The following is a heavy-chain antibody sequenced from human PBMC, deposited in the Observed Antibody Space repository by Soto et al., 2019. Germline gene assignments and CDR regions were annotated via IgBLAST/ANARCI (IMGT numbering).Heavy chain of an antibody. CDR2: MSHSGGT. Sequence: SETLALTCAVYGGFVSSGSYYWSWIRQPPGKGLEWIGEMSHSGGTHFNPSLKSRVTISVDTSKNQFSLNIYSVTAADTALYYCARVERGTVTTVVDAFDIWGPGTMVTVSS. J-gene: IGHJ3*02. D-gene: IGHD1-1*01. V-gene: IGHV4-61*01. CDR1: GGFVSSGSYY. CDR3: ARVERGTVTTVVDAFDI.